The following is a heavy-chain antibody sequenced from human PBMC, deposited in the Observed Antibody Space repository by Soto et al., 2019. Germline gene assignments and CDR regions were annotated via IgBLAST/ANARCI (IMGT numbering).Heavy chain of an antibody. J-gene: IGHJ6*02. CDR1: GFTFRSYA. D-gene: IGHD6-19*01. Sequence: QEHLVESGGGVVQPGMSLRLSCAASGFTFRSYAIHWVRQAPGKGLEWVAVISYDGTNKYYADSVRGRFTASRENSKNTVYLQMNSLRREDTAVYYCARDEGGYYAINYYYYGKDVWGQGTTVTVPS. CDR3: ARDEGGYYAINYYYYGKDV. V-gene: IGHV3-30*04. CDR2: ISYDGTNK.